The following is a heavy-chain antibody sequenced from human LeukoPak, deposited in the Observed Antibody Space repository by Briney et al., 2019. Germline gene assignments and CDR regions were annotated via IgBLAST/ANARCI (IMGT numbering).Heavy chain of an antibody. J-gene: IGHJ4*02. CDR2: IYTSGSS. Sequence: SQTLSLTCTVSGGSISSGSYYWSWIRQPAGKGLEWIGRIYTSGSSNYNPYLKSRVTISVDTSKNQVSLKLSSVTAADTAVYYCARDKWSGFDYWGQGTLVTVSS. V-gene: IGHV4-61*02. CDR3: ARDKWSGFDY. D-gene: IGHD3-3*01. CDR1: GGSISSGSYY.